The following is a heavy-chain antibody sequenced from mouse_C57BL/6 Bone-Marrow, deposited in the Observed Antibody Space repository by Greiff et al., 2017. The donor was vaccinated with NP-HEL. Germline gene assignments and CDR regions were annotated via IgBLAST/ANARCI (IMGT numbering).Heavy chain of an antibody. CDR1: GFPITSGYY. CDR3: AGDSSGYGDFDY. Sequence: VQLQQSGPGLVKPSQSLFLTCSITGFPITSGYYWIWIRQSPGKPLEWMGYITHSGETFYNPSLQSPISITRETSKNQFFLQLNSVTTEDTAMYYCAGDSSGYGDFDYWGQGPTLTVSS. D-gene: IGHD3-2*02. J-gene: IGHJ2*01. V-gene: IGHV12-3*01. CDR2: ITHSGET.